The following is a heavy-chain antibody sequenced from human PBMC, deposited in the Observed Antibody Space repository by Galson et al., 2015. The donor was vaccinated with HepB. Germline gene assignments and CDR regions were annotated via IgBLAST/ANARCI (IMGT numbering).Heavy chain of an antibody. CDR3: ARGFGEYPFDY. J-gene: IGHJ4*02. Sequence: SETLSLTCTVSGGSISSSSYYWGWIRQPPGKGLEWIGSIYYSGSTYYNPSLKSRVTISVDTSKNQFSLKLSSVTAADTAVYYCARGFGEYPFDYWGQGTLVTVSS. CDR2: IYYSGST. D-gene: IGHD3-10*01. V-gene: IGHV4-39*01. CDR1: GGSISSSSYY.